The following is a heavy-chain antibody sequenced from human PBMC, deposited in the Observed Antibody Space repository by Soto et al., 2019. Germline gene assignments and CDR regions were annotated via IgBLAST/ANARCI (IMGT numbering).Heavy chain of an antibody. D-gene: IGHD2-15*01. CDR1: GFTFSSYA. J-gene: IGHJ3*02. Sequence: GGSLRLSCAASGFTFSSYAMSWVRQAPGKGLEWVSAISGSGGSTYYADSVKGRFTISRDNSKNTLYLQMNSLRAEDTAVYYCAKARPIVVVVAATPDAFDIWGQGTMVTVSS. CDR3: AKARPIVVVVAATPDAFDI. CDR2: ISGSGGST. V-gene: IGHV3-23*01.